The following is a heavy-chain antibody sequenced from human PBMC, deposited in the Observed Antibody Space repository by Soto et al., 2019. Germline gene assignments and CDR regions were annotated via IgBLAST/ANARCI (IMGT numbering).Heavy chain of an antibody. V-gene: IGHV3-23*01. CDR3: AQGRGYCSSTSCYVGSDY. Sequence: EVQLLESGGGLVQPGGSLRLSCAASGFTFSSYAMSWVRQAPGKGLEWVSAISGSGGSTYYADSVKGRFTISRDNSKNKLYLQMNSLRAEDTAVYYCAQGRGYCSSTSCYVGSDYWGQGTLVTVSS. CDR1: GFTFSSYA. CDR2: ISGSGGST. J-gene: IGHJ4*02. D-gene: IGHD2-2*01.